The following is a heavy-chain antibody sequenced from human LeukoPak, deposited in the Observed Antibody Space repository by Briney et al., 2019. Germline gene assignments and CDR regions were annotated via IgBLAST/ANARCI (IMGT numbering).Heavy chain of an antibody. D-gene: IGHD2-2*01. V-gene: IGHV3-7*01. J-gene: IGHJ4*02. CDR2: IKQDGTEK. CDR3: ARDPGERSSTREFDY. CDR1: GFTFSYYW. Sequence: GGSLRLSCAASGFTFSYYWMSWVRQAPGKGLEWVANIKQDGTEKYYADSVKGRFTISRDNAKNSLYLQMNNLRGEDTAVYYCARDPGERSSTREFDYWGQGTLVTVPS.